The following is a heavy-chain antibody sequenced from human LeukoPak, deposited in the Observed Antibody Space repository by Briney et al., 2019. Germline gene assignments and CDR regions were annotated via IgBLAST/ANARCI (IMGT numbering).Heavy chain of an antibody. V-gene: IGHV3-21*01. Sequence: GGSLRLSCAASGFTFSSYSMNWVRQAPGKGLEWVSSISSSSSYIYYADSVKGRFTISRDNAKSSLYLQMNSLRAEDTAVYYCARGNSKTGRVYWGQGTLVTVSS. J-gene: IGHJ4*02. CDR3: ARGNSKTGRVY. D-gene: IGHD1-1*01. CDR1: GFTFSSYS. CDR2: ISSSSSYI.